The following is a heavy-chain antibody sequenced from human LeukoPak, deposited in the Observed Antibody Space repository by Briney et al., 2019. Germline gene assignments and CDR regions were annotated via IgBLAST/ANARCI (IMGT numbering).Heavy chain of an antibody. D-gene: IGHD5-12*01. CDR2: IIPILGIA. CDR1: GGTFSSYA. Sequence: SVKVSCKASGGTFSSYAISWVRQAPGQGLEWMGRIIPILGIANYAQKFQGRVTITADKSTSTAYMELSSLRSEDTAVYYCARPNIVATMFNWFDPWGQGTLVTVSS. J-gene: IGHJ5*02. CDR3: ARPNIVATMFNWFDP. V-gene: IGHV1-69*04.